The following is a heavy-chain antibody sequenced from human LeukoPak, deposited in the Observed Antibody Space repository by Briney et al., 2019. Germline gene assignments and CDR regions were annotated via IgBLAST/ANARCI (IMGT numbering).Heavy chain of an antibody. V-gene: IGHV3-30-3*01. D-gene: IGHD6-13*01. Sequence: PGGSLRLSCAASGFIFSPYAMSWVRQAPGKGLEWVAVISYDGSNKYYADSVKGRFTISRDNSKNTLYLQMNSLRAEDTAVYYCASSAISHIAAALYYYYGMDVWGQGTTVTVSS. CDR2: ISYDGSNK. CDR3: ASSAISHIAAALYYYYGMDV. J-gene: IGHJ6*02. CDR1: GFIFSPYA.